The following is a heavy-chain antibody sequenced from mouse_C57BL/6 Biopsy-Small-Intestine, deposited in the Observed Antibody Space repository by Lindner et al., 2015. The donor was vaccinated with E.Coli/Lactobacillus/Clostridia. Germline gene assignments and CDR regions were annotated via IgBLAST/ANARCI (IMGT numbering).Heavy chain of an antibody. CDR3: TRGRYYGSGSENDY. V-gene: IGHV1-81*01. D-gene: IGHD1-1*02. CDR2: MNPNSGDT. CDR1: GYTFTSCD. Sequence: SVKVSCKASGYTFTSCDINWVRQATGQGLEWMGWMNPNSGDTGPAQKFQGRVTMTRNTSISTAYMELSSLRSEDTAVYYCTRGRYYGSGSENDYWGQGTLVTVSS. J-gene: IGHJ4*01.